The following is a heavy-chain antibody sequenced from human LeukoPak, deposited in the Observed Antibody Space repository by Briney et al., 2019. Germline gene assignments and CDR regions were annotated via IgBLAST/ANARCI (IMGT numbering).Heavy chain of an antibody. D-gene: IGHD2-21*02. CDR3: AKDLVAFRVTAIPFDY. V-gene: IGHV3-30*18. Sequence: GGSLRLSCAASGFTFSSYGVHWVRQAPGKGLEWVAVISYDGSNKYYADSVKGRFTISRDNSKNTLYLQMNSLRAEDTAVYYCAKDLVAFRVTAIPFDYWGQGTLVTVSS. J-gene: IGHJ4*02. CDR1: GFTFSSYG. CDR2: ISYDGSNK.